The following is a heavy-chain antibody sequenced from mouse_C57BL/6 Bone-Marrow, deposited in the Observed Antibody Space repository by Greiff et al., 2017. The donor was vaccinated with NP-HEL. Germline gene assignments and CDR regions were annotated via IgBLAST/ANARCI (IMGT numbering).Heavy chain of an antibody. CDR3: ARERRYDYDGVDY. V-gene: IGHV5-4*01. Sequence: EVHLVESGGGLVKPGGSLKLSCAASGFTFSSYAMSWVRQTPEKRLEWVATISDGGSYTYYPDNVKGRFTISRDNAKNNLYLQMSHLKSEDTAMYYCARERRYDYDGVDYWGQGTTLTVSS. CDR1: GFTFSSYA. J-gene: IGHJ2*01. CDR2: ISDGGSYT. D-gene: IGHD2-4*01.